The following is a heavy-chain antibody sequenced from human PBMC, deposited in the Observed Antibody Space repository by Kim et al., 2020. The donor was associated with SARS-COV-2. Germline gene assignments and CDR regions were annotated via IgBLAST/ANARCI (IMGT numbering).Heavy chain of an antibody. D-gene: IGHD3-22*01. V-gene: IGHV1-69*06. CDR1: GGTFTSHA. Sequence: SVKVSCKASGGTFTSHAFNWVRQAPGQGLEWIGGIIPIFGTTNYLDKFQGRVTITADKSTSTAYREVSSLRFDDTAVYYCARESHGSIYDSSGNYNGDGFDVWGQGTMVIVSS. J-gene: IGHJ3*01. CDR2: IIPIFGTT. CDR3: ARESHGSIYDSSGNYNGDGFDV.